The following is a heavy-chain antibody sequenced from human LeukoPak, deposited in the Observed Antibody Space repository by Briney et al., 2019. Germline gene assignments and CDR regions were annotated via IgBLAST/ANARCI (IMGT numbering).Heavy chain of an antibody. J-gene: IGHJ3*02. CDR1: GFTFSSYG. CDR2: IRYDGSNK. Sequence: GGSLRLSCAASGFTFSSYGMHWVRQAPGKGLEWVAFIRYDGSNKDYADSVKGRFTISRDNSKNTLYLQMNSLRAEDTAVYYCAREVVTMIAFDIWGQGTMVTVSS. D-gene: IGHD3-22*01. V-gene: IGHV3-30*02. CDR3: AREVVTMIAFDI.